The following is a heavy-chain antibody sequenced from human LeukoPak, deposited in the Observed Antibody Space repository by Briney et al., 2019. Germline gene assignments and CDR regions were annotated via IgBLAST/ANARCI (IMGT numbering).Heavy chain of an antibody. CDR3: ARAGSGSYVGYYFDY. CDR2: MNQDGGKK. CDR1: GFTFSSYW. V-gene: IGHV3-7*01. Sequence: PGGSLRLSCAVSGFTFSSYWMTWVRQAPGKGLELVANMNQDGGKKYYVDSVEGRFTISRDNAKNLVFLQMNNLRGEDTAVYHCARAGSGSYVGYYFDYWGQGALVTVSS. D-gene: IGHD6-19*01. J-gene: IGHJ4*02.